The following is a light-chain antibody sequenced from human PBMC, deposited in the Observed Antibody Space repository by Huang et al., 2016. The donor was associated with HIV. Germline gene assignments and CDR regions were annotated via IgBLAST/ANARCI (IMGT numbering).Light chain of an antibody. CDR3: QQRSNWAPIT. J-gene: IGKJ4*01. V-gene: IGKV3-11*01. Sequence: EIVLTQSPATLSLSPGERATLSCRASQSVSSYLAWYRQKPGQAPGLLIYDASNRAPGIPARFSGSGSGTDFTLTISSLEPEDFAVYYCQQRSNWAPITFGGGTKVEIK. CDR2: DAS. CDR1: QSVSSY.